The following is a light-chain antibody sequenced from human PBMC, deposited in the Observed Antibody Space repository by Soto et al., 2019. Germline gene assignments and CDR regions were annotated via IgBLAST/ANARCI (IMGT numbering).Light chain of an antibody. V-gene: IGLV2-14*01. Sequence: QSALTHPASVSGYPGQSITISCTGTSSDIGAYNYVSWYRQHPGKAPKLMIYDVSNRPSGVSNRFSGSKSGNTASLTISGLQAEDEADYYRSSYTHNLTEVFGTGTKVTVL. CDR2: DVS. J-gene: IGLJ1*01. CDR1: SSDIGAYNY. CDR3: SSYTHNLTEV.